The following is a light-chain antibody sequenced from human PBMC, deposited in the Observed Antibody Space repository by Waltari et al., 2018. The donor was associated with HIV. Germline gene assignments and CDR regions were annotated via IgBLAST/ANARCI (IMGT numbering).Light chain of an antibody. CDR2: WAS. CDR1: QSLLYSSNNKNY. V-gene: IGKV4-1*01. CDR3: QQYYMTPYT. J-gene: IGKJ2*01. Sequence: DIVMTQSPDSLTVSLGERATMNCKSSQSLLYSSNNKNYLAWYQQKPGQPPKLLIYWASTRESGVPDRFSGSGSGTEFTLTISSLQAEDVAVYYCQQYYMTPYTFGQGTKLEIK.